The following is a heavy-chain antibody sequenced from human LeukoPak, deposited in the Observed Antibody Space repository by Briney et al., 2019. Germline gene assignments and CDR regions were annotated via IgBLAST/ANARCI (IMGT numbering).Heavy chain of an antibody. CDR2: IIPIFGTA. CDR3: ASDYIVVVPAAIGDDY. J-gene: IGHJ4*02. D-gene: IGHD2-2*02. Sequence: ASVKVSCTASGGTFRSYGISWVRQAPGQGLEWMGGIIPIFGTASYPQKFQGRLSITTDESTSTAYMELSRLRSDDTAVYYCASDYIVVVPAAIGDDYWGQGTLVTVSS. CDR1: GGTFRSYG. V-gene: IGHV1-69*05.